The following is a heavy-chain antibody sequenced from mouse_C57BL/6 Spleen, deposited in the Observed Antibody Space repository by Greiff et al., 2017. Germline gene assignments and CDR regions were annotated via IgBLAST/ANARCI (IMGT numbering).Heavy chain of an antibody. J-gene: IGHJ4*01. CDR2: ISHGGGST. CDR1: GFTFSDYY. Sequence: EVKLVESGGGLVQPGGSLKLSCAASGFTFSDYYMYWVRQTPEKRLEWVAYISHGGGSTYYPDNVKGRVTISRDNAKNTLYMQMSRLKSEDTAMYYCARSSYYYGMDYWGQGTSVTVSS. CDR3: ARSSYYYGMDY. V-gene: IGHV5-12*01.